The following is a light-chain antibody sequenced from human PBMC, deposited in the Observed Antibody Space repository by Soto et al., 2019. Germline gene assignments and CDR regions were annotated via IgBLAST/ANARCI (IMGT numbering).Light chain of an antibody. CDR1: QSLVHSDGIAY. V-gene: IGKV2-30*02. J-gene: IGKJ5*01. CDR2: KVS. Sequence: DVMMTQSPLSLPVTLGQPASISCRSNQSLVHSDGIAYFSWFQQRPGRSPRRIIYKVSNRDSGVPARFSGSGSGTDCALKISRVEAEDFGVYYCMQGTHWPITLGQGTRLEIK. CDR3: MQGTHWPIT.